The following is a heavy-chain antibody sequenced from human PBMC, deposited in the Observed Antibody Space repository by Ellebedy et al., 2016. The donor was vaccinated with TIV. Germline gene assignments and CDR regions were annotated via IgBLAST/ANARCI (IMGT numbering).Heavy chain of an antibody. CDR2: INPSGST. Sequence: SQTLSLTCAVYGGSFSGYYWSWIRQTPGKGLEWIGEINPSGSTNYNPSLKSRVTISVDTSKNQFSLKLNSVTAADTAVYYCAGELVFPFDYWGQGTLVTVSS. CDR1: GGSFSGYY. D-gene: IGHD3-10*01. V-gene: IGHV4-34*01. J-gene: IGHJ4*02. CDR3: AGELVFPFDY.